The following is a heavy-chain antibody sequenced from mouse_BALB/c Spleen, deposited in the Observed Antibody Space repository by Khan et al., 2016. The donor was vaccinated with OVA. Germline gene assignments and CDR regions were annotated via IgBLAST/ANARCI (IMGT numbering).Heavy chain of an antibody. Sequence: VELVESGPGLMAPSQSLSITCTVSGFSLTGYGVNWVRQPPGKGLEWLGMIWGDGSTDYNSALKSRLSITKDNSKSQVFLKMNSLQTDDTARYYCARAYYANYREAMDYWGQGNSVTVSS. CDR2: IWGDGST. D-gene: IGHD2-10*01. CDR1: GFSLTGYG. CDR3: ARAYYANYREAMDY. V-gene: IGHV2-6-7*01. J-gene: IGHJ4*01.